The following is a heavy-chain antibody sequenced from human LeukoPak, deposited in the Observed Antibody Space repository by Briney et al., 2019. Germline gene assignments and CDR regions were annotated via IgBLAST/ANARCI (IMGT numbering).Heavy chain of an antibody. V-gene: IGHV1-2*02. D-gene: IGHD5-12*01. CDR2: VNPNSGDT. J-gene: IGHJ4*02. CDR1: GYTFTGYY. Sequence: GASVKVSCKASGYTFTGYYLHWVRQAPGQGLEWMGCVNPNSGDTNYAQKFQGSVTMTRDTSISTVYMELSRLRSDDTAVYYCASSGYDSLPWGYWGQGTLVTVSS. CDR3: ASSGYDSLPWGY.